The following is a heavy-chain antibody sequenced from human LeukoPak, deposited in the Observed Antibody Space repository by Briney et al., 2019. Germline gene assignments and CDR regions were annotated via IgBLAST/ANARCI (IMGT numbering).Heavy chain of an antibody. CDR1: GGSFSGYY. J-gene: IGHJ5*02. CDR3: ARAPYYDFWSGYRNWFDP. CDR2: LNHSGST. D-gene: IGHD3-3*01. V-gene: IGHV4-34*01. Sequence: PSETLSLTCAVYGGSFSGYYWSWIRQPPANGLEWIGELNHSGSTNYNPSLKSRVTISVDTSKNQFSLKLSSVTAADTAVYYCARAPYYDFWSGYRNWFDPWGQGTLVTVSS.